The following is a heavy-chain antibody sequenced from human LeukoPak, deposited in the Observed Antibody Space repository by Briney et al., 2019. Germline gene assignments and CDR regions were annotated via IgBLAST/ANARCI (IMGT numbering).Heavy chain of an antibody. CDR3: AKSYFDYSTYYSYYFNL. CDR2: VYTSGST. V-gene: IGHV4-4*09. CDR1: GGSISGGY. J-gene: IGHJ4*02. Sequence: PSETLSLTCTVSGGSISGGYWSWIRQPPGRGLEWIGYVYTSGSTNYNPSLKSRVAISVDTSKSQFALKLSSVTAADTAVYYCAKSYFDYSTYYSYYFNLWGQGALVTVSS. D-gene: IGHD4-11*01.